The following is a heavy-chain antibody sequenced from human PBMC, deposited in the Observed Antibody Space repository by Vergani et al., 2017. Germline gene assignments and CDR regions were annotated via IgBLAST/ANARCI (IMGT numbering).Heavy chain of an antibody. CDR1: GASLPSGSFY. CDR2: IHASGTK. D-gene: IGHD3-10*01. V-gene: IGHV4-61*02. J-gene: IGHJ5*02. CDR3: VRDSWRADVRGVDWVDT. Sequence: QVHLHEAGPGLVKPSQTLSLTCTVSGASLPSGSFYWSWLRQPAGKGLEWIGRIHASGTKKYNPSLRSRVTLSGDTSKNQLSLKMISMTAADTAVYYCVRDSWRADVRGVDWVDTWGQGTVGSVS.